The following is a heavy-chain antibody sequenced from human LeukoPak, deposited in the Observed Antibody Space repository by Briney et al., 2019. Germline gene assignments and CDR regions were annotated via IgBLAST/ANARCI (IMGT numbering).Heavy chain of an antibody. CDR3: ARGGPPNIVVALDYYYGMDV. CDR2: IIPIFGTA. V-gene: IGHV1-69*13. Sequence: SVKVSCKASGGTFSSYAISWVRQAPGQGLEWMGGIIPIFGTANYAQKFQGRVTITADESTSTAYMELSSQRSEDTAVYYCARGGPPNIVVALDYYYGMDVWGKGTTVTVSS. D-gene: IGHD2-2*01. CDR1: GGTFSSYA. J-gene: IGHJ6*04.